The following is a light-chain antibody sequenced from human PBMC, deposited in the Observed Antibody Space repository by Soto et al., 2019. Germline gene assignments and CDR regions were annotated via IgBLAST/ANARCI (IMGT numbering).Light chain of an antibody. CDR2: GAS. J-gene: IGKJ5*01. CDR1: QGISSF. Sequence: DIQMTHSPSSLSASVGDRVTITCRASQGISSFVAWYQQKPGKVPRLLISGASTLQSGVPSRFSGSGSGTDFTLIITSLQPEDVATYYCQKYSSVITFGQGTRLEIK. CDR3: QKYSSVIT. V-gene: IGKV1-27*01.